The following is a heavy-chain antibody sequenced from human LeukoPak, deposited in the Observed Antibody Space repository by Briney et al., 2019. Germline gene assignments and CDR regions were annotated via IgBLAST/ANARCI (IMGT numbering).Heavy chain of an antibody. Sequence: GGSLRLFCAASGLTFSSYSMNWVRQAPGKGLEWVSSISSRSSYIYYADSVKGRFTISRDNDKNSLYLQMDRLRAEDTAVYYCARDQRWELNALDFWGQGTLVTVSS. D-gene: IGHD1-26*01. CDR3: ARDQRWELNALDF. CDR2: ISSRSSYI. J-gene: IGHJ4*02. CDR1: GLTFSSYS. V-gene: IGHV3-21*01.